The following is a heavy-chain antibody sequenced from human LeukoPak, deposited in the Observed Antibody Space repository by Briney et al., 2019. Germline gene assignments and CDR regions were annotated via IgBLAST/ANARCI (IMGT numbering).Heavy chain of an antibody. CDR1: GFTSSSYA. J-gene: IGHJ4*02. D-gene: IGHD2-2*01. CDR3: ARDGEEGYCSSTSCYAEDFDY. Sequence: GGSLRLSCAASGFTSSSYAMHWVRQAPGKWLEWVAVISYYGSNKYYADSVKGRFTISRDNSKNTLYMQMNSLRAEDTAVYYCARDGEEGYCSSTSCYAEDFDYWGQGTLVTVSS. V-gene: IGHV3-30*04. CDR2: ISYYGSNK.